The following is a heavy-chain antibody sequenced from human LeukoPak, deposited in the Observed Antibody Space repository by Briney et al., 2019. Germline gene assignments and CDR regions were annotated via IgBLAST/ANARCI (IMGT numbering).Heavy chain of an antibody. CDR2: IYYSGST. CDR1: GGFISSSSYY. V-gene: IGHV4-39*02. CDR3: AREAVPYDYVWGSYRYAGYYFDY. D-gene: IGHD3-16*02. Sequence: PSETLSLTCTVSGGFISSSSYYWGWIRQPPGKGLEWIGSIYYSGSTYYNPSLKSRVTISVDTSKNQFSLKLSSVTAADTAVYYCAREAVPYDYVWGSYRYAGYYFDYWGQGTLVTVSS. J-gene: IGHJ4*02.